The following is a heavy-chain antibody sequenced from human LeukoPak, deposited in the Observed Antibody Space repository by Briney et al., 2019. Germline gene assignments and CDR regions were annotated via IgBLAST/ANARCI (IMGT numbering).Heavy chain of an antibody. CDR2: TYYSGST. J-gene: IGHJ5*02. CDR1: GGSISSGGYY. D-gene: IGHD2-8*01. CDR3: ARRVKRGNWFDP. V-gene: IGHV4-31*03. Sequence: SETLSLTCTVSGGSISSGGYYWSWIRQHPGKGLEWIGYTYYSGSTYYNPSLKSRVTISVDTSKNQFSLKLSSVTAADTAVYYCARRVKRGNWFDPWGQGTLVTVSS.